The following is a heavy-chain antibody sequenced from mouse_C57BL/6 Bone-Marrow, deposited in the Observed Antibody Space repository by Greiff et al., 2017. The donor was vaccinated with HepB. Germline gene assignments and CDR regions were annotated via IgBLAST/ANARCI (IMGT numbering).Heavy chain of an antibody. Sequence: VKLMESGAELVRPGASVTLSCKASGYTFTDYEMHWVKQTPVHGLEWIGAIDPETGGTAYNQKFKGKAILTADKSSSTAYMELRSLTSEDSAVYYCTRVPYGSSHWYFDVWGTGTTVTVSS. D-gene: IGHD1-1*01. CDR1: GYTFTDYE. J-gene: IGHJ1*03. CDR3: TRVPYGSSHWYFDV. CDR2: IDPETGGT. V-gene: IGHV1-15*01.